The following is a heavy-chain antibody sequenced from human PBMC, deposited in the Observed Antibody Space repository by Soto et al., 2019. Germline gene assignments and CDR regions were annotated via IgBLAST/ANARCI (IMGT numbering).Heavy chain of an antibody. Sequence: RASVKVSCKASGGTFSSYAISWVRQAPGQGLEWMGGIIPIFGTANYAQKFQGRVTITADKSTSTAYMELSSLRSEDTAVYYCAGDLSWGDYYDSSGYRGQYWYFDLWGRGTLVTVSS. D-gene: IGHD3-22*01. CDR2: IIPIFGTA. V-gene: IGHV1-69*06. CDR1: GGTFSSYA. J-gene: IGHJ2*01. CDR3: AGDLSWGDYYDSSGYRGQYWYFDL.